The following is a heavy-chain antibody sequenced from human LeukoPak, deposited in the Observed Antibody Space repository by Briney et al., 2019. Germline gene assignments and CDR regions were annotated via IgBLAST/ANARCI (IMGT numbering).Heavy chain of an antibody. V-gene: IGHV3-21*01. D-gene: IGHD2-15*01. CDR1: GFTFSSYS. CDR2: ISSSSSYI. CDR3: ARDRGGVFDY. Sequence: GGSLRLPCAASGFTFSSYSMNWVRQAPGKGLEWVSSISSSSSYIYYADSVKGRFTISRDNAKNSLYLQMNSLRAEDTAVYYCARDRGGVFDYWGQGTLVTVSS. J-gene: IGHJ4*02.